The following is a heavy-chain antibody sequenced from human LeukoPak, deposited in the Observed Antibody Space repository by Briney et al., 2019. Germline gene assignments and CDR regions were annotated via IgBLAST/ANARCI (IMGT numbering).Heavy chain of an antibody. V-gene: IGHV3-48*01. CDR3: ARDAGYSSGWYPPVDV. CDR2: IISSSRTI. D-gene: IGHD6-19*01. J-gene: IGHJ6*04. CDR1: GFTFSSYN. Sequence: GGSRRPSCPASGFTFSSYNMNWVRQVPGKGLEWVSYIISSSRTIYYADSVKGRFTISRDNAKNSLYLQMNSLRADDTAVYYCARDAGYSSGWYPPVDVWGKGTTVTVSS.